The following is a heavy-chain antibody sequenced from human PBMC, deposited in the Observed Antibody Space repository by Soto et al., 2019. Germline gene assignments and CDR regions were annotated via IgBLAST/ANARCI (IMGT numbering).Heavy chain of an antibody. CDR2: IYYSGTT. CDR1: GGSISSGGYY. V-gene: IGHV4-31*03. J-gene: IGHJ4*02. CDR3: AREPSI. Sequence: PSETLSLTCTVSGGSISSGGYYWTWIRQHPGKGLEWIGYIYYSGTTYYNPSLKTRLTISEDTSKNPFSLKLSSVTAADTAVYYCAREPSIWGRGTLVTVSS.